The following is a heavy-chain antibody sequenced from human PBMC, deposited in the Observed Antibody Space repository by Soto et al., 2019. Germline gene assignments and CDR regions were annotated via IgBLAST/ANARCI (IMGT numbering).Heavy chain of an antibody. CDR3: AKDGVWFGGKSYYGMDV. D-gene: IGHD3-10*01. J-gene: IGHJ6*02. Sequence: GGSLRLSCAASGFTFSSYAMSWVRQAPGKGLEWVSAISGSGGSTYYADSVKGRFTISRDNSKNTLYLQMNSLRAEDTAVYYCAKDGVWFGGKSYYGMDVWGQGTTVTVSS. CDR1: GFTFSSYA. CDR2: ISGSGGST. V-gene: IGHV3-23*01.